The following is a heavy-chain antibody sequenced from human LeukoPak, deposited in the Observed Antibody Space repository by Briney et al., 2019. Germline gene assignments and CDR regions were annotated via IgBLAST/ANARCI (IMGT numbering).Heavy chain of an antibody. V-gene: IGHV3-30*19. CDR1: GFTFSTYV. CDR3: ARDRFSGRSSAGPYYFDY. CDR2: IQSDGNNE. Sequence: GGSLRLSCAASGFTFSTYVMHWVRQAPGKGLEWVALIQSDGNNEYYADSVKGRFTLSRDNSKNTLYLQMNSRRAEDTAVYYCARDRFSGRSSAGPYYFDYWGQGTLVTVSS. D-gene: IGHD5-12*01. J-gene: IGHJ4*02.